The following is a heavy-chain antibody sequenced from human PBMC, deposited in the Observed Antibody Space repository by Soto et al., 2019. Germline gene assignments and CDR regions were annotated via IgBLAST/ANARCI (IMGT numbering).Heavy chain of an antibody. V-gene: IGHV4-34*01. CDR2: INHSGST. J-gene: IGHJ3*02. Sequence: TSETLSLTCAVYGGSFSGYYWSWIRQPPGKGLEWIGEINHSGSTNYNPSLKSRVTISVDTSKNQFSLKLSSVTAADTAVYYCAKGYSRTRDAFDIWGQGTMVT. D-gene: IGHD6-13*01. CDR3: AKGYSRTRDAFDI. CDR1: GGSFSGYY.